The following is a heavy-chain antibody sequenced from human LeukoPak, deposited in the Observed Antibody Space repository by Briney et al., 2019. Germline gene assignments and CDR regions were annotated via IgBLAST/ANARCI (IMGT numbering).Heavy chain of an antibody. Sequence: GGSLRLSCVVSGFTFSSYWMSWVRQAPGKGLEWVADIKQDGTEKYYVDSVKGRFTISRDNAKNSLFLEMKSLRVEDTAVYYCVRDMSRESIFDYWGQGTLVTVSS. CDR3: VRDMSRESIFDY. CDR1: GFTFSSYW. J-gene: IGHJ4*02. CDR2: IKQDGTEK. V-gene: IGHV3-7*01. D-gene: IGHD5-24*01.